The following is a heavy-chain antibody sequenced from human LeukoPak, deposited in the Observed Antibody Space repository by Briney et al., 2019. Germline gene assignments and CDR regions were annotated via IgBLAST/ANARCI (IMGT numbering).Heavy chain of an antibody. CDR1: GGTFSSYA. V-gene: IGHV1-69*13. J-gene: IGHJ4*02. Sequence: SVKVSCKASGGTFSSYAISWVRQAPGQGLEWMGGIIPIFGTANYAQKFQGRVTITADESTSTAYMELSSLRSEDTAVYYCASVSPSSGSYRPYYFDYWGQGTLVTVSS. CDR3: ASVSPSSGSYRPYYFDY. CDR2: IIPIFGTA. D-gene: IGHD3-10*01.